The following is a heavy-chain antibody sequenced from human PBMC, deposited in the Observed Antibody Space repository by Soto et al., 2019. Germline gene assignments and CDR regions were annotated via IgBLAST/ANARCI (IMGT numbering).Heavy chain of an antibody. CDR1: GFTFSSYG. CDR2: ISHDGSKK. V-gene: IGHV3-30*03. J-gene: IGHJ6*02. Sequence: QVQLVESGGGVVQPGRSLRLSCAASGFTFSSYGMHWVRQAPGKGLEWVAVISHDGSKKYFADSVKGRFTISRDNSQNPLYLQMSSLRAEDTAVYYCARHLLAVAGYLHGVDVWAPGTTVTVSS. D-gene: IGHD6-19*01. CDR3: ARHLLAVAGYLHGVDV.